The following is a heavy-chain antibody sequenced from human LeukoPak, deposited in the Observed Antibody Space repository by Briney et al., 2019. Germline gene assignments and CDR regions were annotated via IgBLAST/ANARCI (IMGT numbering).Heavy chain of an antibody. CDR3: ARTGTTFSDY. CDR2: IHYLGST. Sequence: PSETLSLICSVSGDSMSHYYWSWIRQPPGKGLEWIGYIHYLGSTKYNPSLKSRLTISVDTSKSHFSLRLTSVTAADTAIYYCARTGTTFSDYWGQGSLVTVSS. V-gene: IGHV4-59*01. D-gene: IGHD1-7*01. J-gene: IGHJ4*02. CDR1: GDSMSHYY.